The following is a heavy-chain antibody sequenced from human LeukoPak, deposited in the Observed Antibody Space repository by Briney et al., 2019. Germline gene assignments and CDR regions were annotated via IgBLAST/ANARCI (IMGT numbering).Heavy chain of an antibody. J-gene: IGHJ6*03. Sequence: LRLSCTAAGSISGDYGVTRVRSARGGGLEWVAFFSNKTIGGTTEYAASVKGRVTISRDDSKSIVYLLMDTVTPVDTAANYSTRVPKQQLVAYMDVRGKGTTVTVSS. V-gene: IGHV3-49*04. CDR1: GSISGDYG. CDR2: FSNKTIGGTT. D-gene: IGHD6-13*01. CDR3: TRVPKQQLVAYMDV.